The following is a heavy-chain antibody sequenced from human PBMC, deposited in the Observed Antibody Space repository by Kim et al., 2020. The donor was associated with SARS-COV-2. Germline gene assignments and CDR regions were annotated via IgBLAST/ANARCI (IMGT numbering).Heavy chain of an antibody. J-gene: IGHJ1*01. CDR3: ASLYYYDSSL. D-gene: IGHD3-22*01. V-gene: IGHV4-39*01. CDR2: IYYSGST. CDR1: GGSISSSSYY. Sequence: SETLSLTCTVSGGSISSSSYYWGWIRQPPGKGLEWIGNIYYSGSTYYNPSLKSRVTISVDTSKNQFSLKLSSVTAADTAVYYCASLYYYDSSLWGQGTLVTVSS.